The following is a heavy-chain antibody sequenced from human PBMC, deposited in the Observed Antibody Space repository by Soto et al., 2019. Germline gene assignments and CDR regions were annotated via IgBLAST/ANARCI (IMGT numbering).Heavy chain of an antibody. CDR2: IRQDGSEK. CDR3: ARGCVRPSCSYYFDS. J-gene: IGHJ4*02. CDR1: GFTFNTYW. D-gene: IGHD2-2*01. V-gene: IGHV3-7*01. Sequence: PGGSLRLSCSASGFTFNTYWMSWVRQAPGKGLEWVATIRQDGSEKHCVDSVKGRFTISRDNAKNSLSLQMNSLGAEDTAVYYCARGCVRPSCSYYFDSLGREALLTISS.